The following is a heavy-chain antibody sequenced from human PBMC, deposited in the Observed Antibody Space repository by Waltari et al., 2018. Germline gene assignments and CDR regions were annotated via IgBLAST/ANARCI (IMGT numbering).Heavy chain of an antibody. CDR2: MKGDGSRK. J-gene: IGHJ3*02. CDR1: GFSFSHYW. CDR3: ARDDSSSGSYDAFDI. V-gene: IGHV3-7*01. Sequence: EVQLVESGGGLVQPGGSLRLSCAASGFSFSHYWMSWVRQAPGKGLELVADMKGDGSRKYYLDSVRGRFSISRDNTKNSVDLQMNSLRAEDTAVYYCARDDSSSGSYDAFDIWGQGTMVAVSS. D-gene: IGHD3-22*01.